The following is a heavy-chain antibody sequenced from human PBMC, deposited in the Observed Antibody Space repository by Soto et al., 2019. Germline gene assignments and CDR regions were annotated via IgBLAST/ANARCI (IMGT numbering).Heavy chain of an antibody. J-gene: IGHJ4*02. Sequence: PGGSLRLSCVVSGFTFSNVWMSWVRQAPGKGLEWVGRIKSKTDGGTTNYAAPVKGRFTISSDDSKNTLYLQMNSLKTEDTAVYFCSTAPISLWGQGTLVTVSS. CDR3: STAPISL. CDR2: IKSKTDGGTT. V-gene: IGHV3-15*01. CDR1: GFTFSNVW.